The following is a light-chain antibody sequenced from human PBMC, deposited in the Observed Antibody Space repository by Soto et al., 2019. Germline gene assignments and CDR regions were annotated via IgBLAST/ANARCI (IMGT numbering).Light chain of an antibody. CDR2: DVS. V-gene: IGLV2-14*03. CDR3: SSYTSSSTHV. CDR1: SSDVGAYNF. J-gene: IGLJ1*01. Sequence: QSVLTQPASVSGSRGQSITISCTGTSSDVGAYNFVSWYQQHPGKLPKLMIFDVSRRPSGVSDRFSGSKSDNTASLTISGLQAEDEGDYYCSSYTSSSTHVFGSGTKVTVL.